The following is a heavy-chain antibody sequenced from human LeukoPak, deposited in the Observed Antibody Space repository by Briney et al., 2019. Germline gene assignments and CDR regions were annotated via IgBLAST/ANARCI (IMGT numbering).Heavy chain of an antibody. D-gene: IGHD3-16*02. J-gene: IGHJ4*02. Sequence: SETLSLTCTVSGGSISSHYWSWIRQPPGKGLEWIGYIYYSGSTNYNPSLKSRVTISVDTSKNHFSLKLSSVTAADTAVYYCARKVVDYDYVWGSYRPGYYFDYWGQGTLVTVSS. V-gene: IGHV4-59*11. CDR3: ARKVVDYDYVWGSYRPGYYFDY. CDR2: IYYSGST. CDR1: GGSISSHY.